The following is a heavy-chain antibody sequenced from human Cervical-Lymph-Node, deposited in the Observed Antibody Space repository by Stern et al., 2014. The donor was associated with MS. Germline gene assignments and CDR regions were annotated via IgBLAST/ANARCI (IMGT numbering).Heavy chain of an antibody. CDR3: ATLGWADY. CDR2: IDSDGSTT. CDR1: GFSFRSYW. V-gene: IGHV3-74*01. Sequence: EVQLVESGGGLVQPGGSLRLSCAASGFSFRSYWMPWVRQAPGQGLVWVSRIDSDGSTTGYADSVKGRFTISRDNAKNTLYLQMNSLRAEDTAVYYCATLGWADYWGQGTLVTVSS. D-gene: IGHD5-24*01. J-gene: IGHJ4*02.